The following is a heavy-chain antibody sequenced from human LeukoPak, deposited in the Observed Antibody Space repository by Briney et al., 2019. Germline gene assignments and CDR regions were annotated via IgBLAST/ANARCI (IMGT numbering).Heavy chain of an antibody. J-gene: IGHJ4*02. Sequence: GGSLRLSCAASGFTFSRYWMSWVRQAPGKGLEWVANIKQDGSEKYYVDSVKGRFTISRDNAKNSLYLQMNSLRAEDTALYYCATHRGYSYGTAEDFDYWGQGTLVTVSS. CDR3: ATHRGYSYGTAEDFDY. CDR1: GFTFSRYW. V-gene: IGHV3-7*01. CDR2: IKQDGSEK. D-gene: IGHD5-18*01.